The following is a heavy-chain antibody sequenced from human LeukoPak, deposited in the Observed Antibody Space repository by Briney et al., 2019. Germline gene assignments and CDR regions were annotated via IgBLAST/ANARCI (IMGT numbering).Heavy chain of an antibody. CDR3: VRVKGSYFDY. Sequence: GGSLRLSCAASGFPLSSYSINWVRQAPGKGLEWVSYISSSGSAIYYLDSVKGRFTVSRDNAKNSLFLQMNSPRAEDTAVYYCVRVKGSYFDYWGQGALDRVSS. D-gene: IGHD2-15*01. V-gene: IGHV3-48*01. CDR1: GFPLSSYS. CDR2: ISSSGSAI. J-gene: IGHJ4*02.